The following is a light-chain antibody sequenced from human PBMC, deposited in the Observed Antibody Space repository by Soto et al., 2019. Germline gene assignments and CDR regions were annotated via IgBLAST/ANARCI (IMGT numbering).Light chain of an antibody. Sequence: EVVMTQSPATVSVSPGEGVTLSCRASQTISNDLAWYQQKPGQAPRLLIYGASTRATGVPARFSGGGSGTEFTLTISSLQSEDIAFYYCQQNNKWPTVTFGGGTKVEIK. CDR2: GAS. V-gene: IGKV3-15*01. J-gene: IGKJ4*01. CDR3: QQNNKWPTVT. CDR1: QTISND.